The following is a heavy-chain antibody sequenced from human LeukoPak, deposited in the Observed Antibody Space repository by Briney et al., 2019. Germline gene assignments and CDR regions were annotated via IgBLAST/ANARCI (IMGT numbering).Heavy chain of an antibody. CDR3: AKDAAAGIKYFHH. J-gene: IGHJ1*01. CDR2: ISYDGSNK. V-gene: IGHV3-30-3*01. Sequence: PGGSLRLSCAASGFTFSSYAMHWVRQAPGKGLEWVAVISYDGSNKYYADSVKGRFTISRDNAKNSLYLQMNSLRAEDTALYYCAKDAAAGIKYFHHWGQGTLVTVSS. CDR1: GFTFSSYA. D-gene: IGHD6-13*01.